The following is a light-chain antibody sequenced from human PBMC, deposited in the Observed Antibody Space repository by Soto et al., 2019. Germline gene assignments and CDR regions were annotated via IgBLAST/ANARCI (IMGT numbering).Light chain of an antibody. Sequence: EVVLTQSPGTLSLSAGERATLSCRASQSLASNHLAWYQQRPGQAPRLLIYAASTRAAGIPDRFSGSGSGTDFTLTISRLEPEDFATYYCQQGNSFPFTFGPGTKVDIK. CDR2: AAS. J-gene: IGKJ3*01. V-gene: IGKV3D-20*02. CDR3: QQGNSFPFT. CDR1: QSLASNH.